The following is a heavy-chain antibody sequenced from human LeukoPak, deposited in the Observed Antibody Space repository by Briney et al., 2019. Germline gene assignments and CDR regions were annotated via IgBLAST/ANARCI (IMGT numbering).Heavy chain of an antibody. J-gene: IGHJ5*02. V-gene: IGHV6-1*01. CDR1: GDSVSSNSAA. CDR2: TYYRSKWYH. Sequence: SQTLSLTRAISGDSVSSNSAAWNWIRQSPSRGLEWLGRTYYRSKWYHDFAVSMKSRITLNPDTSKNQFSLQLNSVTPEDTAIYYCARDLRTYMGINWFDPWGQGTLVTVSS. CDR3: ARDLRTYMGINWFDP. D-gene: IGHD4-17*01.